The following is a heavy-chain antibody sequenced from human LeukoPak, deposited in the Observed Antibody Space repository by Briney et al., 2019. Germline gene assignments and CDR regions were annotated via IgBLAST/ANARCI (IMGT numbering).Heavy chain of an antibody. D-gene: IGHD6-13*01. CDR3: ARAEGIAAALY. V-gene: IGHV3-11*04. CDR2: ISGSGITV. CDR1: GFTFSDYY. Sequence: PGGSLRLSCAASGFTFSDYYMTWVRQAQGKGLERGSCISGSGITVYYVESVKGRFTIYRDNAKNSLYLQMNSLRAEDTAVYFCARAEGIAAALYWGQGTLVTVSS. J-gene: IGHJ4*02.